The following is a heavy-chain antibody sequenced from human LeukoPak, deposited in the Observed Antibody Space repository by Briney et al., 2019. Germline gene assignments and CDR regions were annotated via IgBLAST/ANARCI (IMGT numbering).Heavy chain of an antibody. Sequence: SETLSLTCTVSGGSISSGGYYWSWIRQHPGKGLEWIGRIHYSGSTYYNPSLKSRGTISIDTSKNQFSLRLNSVTAADTAVYYCARDEVDYGERDSYYYGVDVWGQGTTVTVSS. D-gene: IGHD4-17*01. V-gene: IGHV4-31*03. CDR3: ARDEVDYGERDSYYYGVDV. CDR1: GGSISSGGYY. J-gene: IGHJ6*02. CDR2: IHYSGST.